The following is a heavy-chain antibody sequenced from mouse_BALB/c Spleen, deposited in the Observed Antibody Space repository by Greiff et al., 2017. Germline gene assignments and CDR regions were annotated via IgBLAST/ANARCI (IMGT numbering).Heavy chain of an antibody. CDR2: ISSGGSYT. V-gene: IGHV5-6*01. CDR1: GFTFSSYG. J-gene: IGHJ2*01. D-gene: IGHD2-1*01. CDR3: ARHRDYGNYYFDY. Sequence: EVQLVESGGDLVKPGGSLKLSCAASGFTFSSYGMSWVRQTPDKRLEWVATISSGGSYTYYPDSVKGRVTISRDNAKNTLYLQMSSLKSEDTAMYYCARHRDYGNYYFDYWGQGTTLTVSS.